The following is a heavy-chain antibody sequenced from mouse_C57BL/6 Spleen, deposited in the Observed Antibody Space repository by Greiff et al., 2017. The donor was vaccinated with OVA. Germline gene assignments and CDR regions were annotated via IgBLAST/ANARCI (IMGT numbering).Heavy chain of an antibody. CDR3: AKDGNSFDY. J-gene: IGHJ2*01. V-gene: IGHV1-22*01. CDR1: GYTFTDYN. Sequence: EVQLQESGPELVKPGASVKMSCKASGYTFTDYNMHWVKQSHGKSLEWIGYINPNNGGTSYNQKFKGKATLTVNKSSSTAYMELRSLTSEDSAVYYCAKDGNSFDYWGKGTTLTVSS. D-gene: IGHD2-1*01. CDR2: INPNNGGT.